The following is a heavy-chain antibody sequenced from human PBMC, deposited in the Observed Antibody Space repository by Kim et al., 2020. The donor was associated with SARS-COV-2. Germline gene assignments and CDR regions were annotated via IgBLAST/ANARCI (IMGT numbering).Heavy chain of an antibody. CDR1: GYPFTSYA. CDR2: INAGNGNT. D-gene: IGHD3-3*01. J-gene: IGHJ3*02. CDR3: ARELDDFWGGPLNPKGAFDI. Sequence: ASVKVSCKASGYPFTSYAINWVRQAPGQRLEWMGWINAGNGNTKYSQNFQGRVTITRDTSASIANMELSSLRSEDTAVYYCARELDDFWGGPLNPKGAFDIWGQGTMVTVSS. V-gene: IGHV1-3*01.